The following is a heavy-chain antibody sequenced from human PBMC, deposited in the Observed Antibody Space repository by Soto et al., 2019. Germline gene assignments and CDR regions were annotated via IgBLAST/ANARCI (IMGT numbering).Heavy chain of an antibody. V-gene: IGHV3-21*01. CDR2: ISSSSSYI. J-gene: IGHJ4*02. D-gene: IGHD2-15*01. Sequence: EVQLVESGGGLVKPGGSLRLSCAASGFTLSSYSMNWVRQAPGKGLEWVSSISSSSSYIYYADSVKGRFTISRDNAKNSLYLQMNSLRAEDTAVYYCARDVGPGYCSGGSCYPYFDYWGQGTRVTVSS. CDR1: GFTLSSYS. CDR3: ARDVGPGYCSGGSCYPYFDY.